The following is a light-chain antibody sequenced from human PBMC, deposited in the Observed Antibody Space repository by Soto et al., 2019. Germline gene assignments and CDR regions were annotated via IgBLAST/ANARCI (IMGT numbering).Light chain of an antibody. CDR2: GNR. CDR3: QSYDTSLRGWV. J-gene: IGLJ3*02. CDR1: XXXXGAGYD. Sequence: QAVLTXPPSVSGAPGQRVTXXXTXXXXXXGAGYDVHWYQCLPGTAPKLLMYGNRNRPSGVPDRFSGSKSGTSVSLAITGLQAEDEADYYCQSYDTSLRGWVFGGGTKLTVL. V-gene: IGLV1-40*01.